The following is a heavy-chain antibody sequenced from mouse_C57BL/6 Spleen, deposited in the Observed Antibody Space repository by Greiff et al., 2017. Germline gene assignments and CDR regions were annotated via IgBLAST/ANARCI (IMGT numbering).Heavy chain of an antibody. J-gene: IGHJ2*01. CDR3: ASGGDGSSGDD. CDR2: IDPGDGAT. Sequence: EVQLKESGAELVKPGASVKLSCTASGFNINDYYMHWVQQRPEQGLEWIGRIDPGDGATKYAPTFQGQATISADTSSNTAYLQLSSLTSEDTAVYSWASGGDGSSGDDGGQGTTLTVSS. V-gene: IGHV14-2*01. CDR1: GFNINDYY. D-gene: IGHD1-1*01.